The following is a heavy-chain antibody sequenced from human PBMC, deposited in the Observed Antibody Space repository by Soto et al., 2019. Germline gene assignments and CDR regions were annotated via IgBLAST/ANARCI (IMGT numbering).Heavy chain of an antibody. Sequence: QVQLVQSGAEVKKPGASVKVSCKASGYTFTSYDINWVRQATGQGLEWIGWMSPKTGDTGYAQNFQGRVTMTRNPSMSTADMELSSLTSEDTAVYYCARGPPHWGFDLWGQGTMVTVSS. V-gene: IGHV1-8*02. D-gene: IGHD7-27*01. CDR2: MSPKTGDT. CDR1: GYTFTSYD. J-gene: IGHJ5*02. CDR3: ARGPPHWGFDL.